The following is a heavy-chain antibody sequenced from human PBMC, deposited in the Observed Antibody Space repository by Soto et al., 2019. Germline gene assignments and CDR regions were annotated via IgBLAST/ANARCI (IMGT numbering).Heavy chain of an antibody. CDR3: ARRGSGTFYEAFDI. CDR1: GFSFTSYG. D-gene: IGHD1-1*01. CDR2: ISAYSGNA. J-gene: IGHJ3*02. V-gene: IGHV1-18*04. Sequence: QAQLVQSGAEVKKPGASVKVSCKASGFSFTSYGFSWVRQAPGQGLELMGWISAYSGNAKYEEKIQDRVTMTTDTATSTVYMEVRRLRSDDTAVYYCARRGSGTFYEAFDIWGLGTMVTVSS.